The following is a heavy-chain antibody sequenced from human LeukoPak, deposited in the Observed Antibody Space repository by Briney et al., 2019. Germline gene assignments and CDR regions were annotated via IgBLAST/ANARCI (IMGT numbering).Heavy chain of an antibody. J-gene: IGHJ6*03. D-gene: IGHD6-25*01. CDR1: GDSIRNYY. Sequence: SETLSLTCTVSGDSIRNYYWSWIRQPPGKGLEWIAFIHTSGDTNYNPSLKTRATISVDMSKNQFSLRLGSVTAADTAVYCCARHAADYCYVDVWGQGTTVTVSS. CDR2: IHTSGDT. CDR3: ARHAADYCYVDV. V-gene: IGHV4-4*09.